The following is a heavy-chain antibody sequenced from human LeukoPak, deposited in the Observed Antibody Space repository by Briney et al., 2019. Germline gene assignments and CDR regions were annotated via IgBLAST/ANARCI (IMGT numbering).Heavy chain of an antibody. Sequence: GGSLRLSCAASGFTFSSYAMSWVRQAPGKGLEYVSAISSNGGSTYYANSVKGRFTISRDNSKNTLYLQMGSLRAEDMAVYYCARPYDSSGYFYGYWGQGTLVTVSS. D-gene: IGHD3-22*01. J-gene: IGHJ4*02. V-gene: IGHV3-64*01. CDR2: ISSNGGST. CDR1: GFTFSSYA. CDR3: ARPYDSSGYFYGY.